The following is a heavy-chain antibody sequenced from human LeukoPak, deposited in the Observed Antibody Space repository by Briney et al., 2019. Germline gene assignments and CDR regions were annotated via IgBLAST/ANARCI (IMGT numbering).Heavy chain of an antibody. CDR1: GYTFTGYY. CDR3: ARRTYYYDSSDTADWFDP. J-gene: IGHJ5*02. Sequence: ASVKVSCKASGYTFTGYYMHWVRQAPGQGLEWMGWINPNSGGTNYAQKFQGRVTMTRDTSISTAYMELSRLRSDDTAVYYCARRTYYYDSSDTADWFDPWGQGTLVTVSS. CDR2: INPNSGGT. V-gene: IGHV1-2*02. D-gene: IGHD3-22*01.